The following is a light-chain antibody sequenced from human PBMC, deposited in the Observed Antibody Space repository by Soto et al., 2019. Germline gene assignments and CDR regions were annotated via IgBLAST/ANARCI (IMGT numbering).Light chain of an antibody. CDR2: EAS. CDR3: QQYNTFLT. J-gene: IGKJ4*01. V-gene: IGKV1-5*03. CDR1: HSIIKW. Sequence: DIQMTQSPTTLSASVGARVPITCRASHSIIKWLAWYQQKPGKAPNLLIYEASTLQSGVPSRFSGSGSGTEFTLTISSLQPDDSATYYCQQYNTFLTFGGGTKVDIK.